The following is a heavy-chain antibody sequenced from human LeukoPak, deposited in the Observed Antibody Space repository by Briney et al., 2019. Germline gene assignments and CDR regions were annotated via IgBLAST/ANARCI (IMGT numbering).Heavy chain of an antibody. D-gene: IGHD4-17*01. CDR3: ARDPTTVTKGLDI. CDR1: GDSFTSHY. J-gene: IGHJ3*02. CDR2: VSYIGST. V-gene: IGHV4-59*11. Sequence: SETLSLTCTVSGDSFTSHYWTWVRQSPGRGLEWIGYVSYIGSTNYNPSLKSRVTISVDTSKSQFSLKLSSVTAADTAVYYCARDPTTVTKGLDIWGQGTMVTVSS.